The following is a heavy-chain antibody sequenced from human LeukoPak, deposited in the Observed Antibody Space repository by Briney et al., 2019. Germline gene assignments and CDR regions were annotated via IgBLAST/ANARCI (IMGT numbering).Heavy chain of an antibody. J-gene: IGHJ4*02. CDR2: INPAGGST. Sequence: ASVKVSCKASGYTFTDYYIHWVRQAPGQGLEWMGIINPAGGSTGYAQKFQGRVTMTRDTSTSTVYMELSSLRSEDTAVYYCARYNGDLTGGFDNWGQGTLVTVSS. V-gene: IGHV1-46*01. CDR3: ARYNGDLTGGFDN. CDR1: GYTFTDYY. D-gene: IGHD4-17*01.